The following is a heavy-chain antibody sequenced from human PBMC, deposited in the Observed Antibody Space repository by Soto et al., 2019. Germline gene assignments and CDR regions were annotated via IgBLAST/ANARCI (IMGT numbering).Heavy chain of an antibody. J-gene: IGHJ6*02. CDR3: ARGGTGYPYYYYYGMDV. V-gene: IGHV4-34*01. D-gene: IGHD1-1*01. CDR1: GWSFSGYY. CDR2: INHSGST. Sequence: SETLSLPCSVYGWSFSGYYWRWIRQPPVKGLEWIGEINHSGSTNYNPSLKSRVTISVDTSKNQFSLKLSSVTAADTAVYYCARGGTGYPYYYYYGMDVWGQGTTVTVSS.